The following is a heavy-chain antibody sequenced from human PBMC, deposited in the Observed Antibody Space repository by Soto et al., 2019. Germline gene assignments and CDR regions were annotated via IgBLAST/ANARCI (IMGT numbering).Heavy chain of an antibody. D-gene: IGHD3-10*01. CDR2: IFYSGST. Sequence: PSETLSLTCTVSGDSIGTYYLSWLRRTPEEGLEWIGHIFYSGSTKYNPSLNSRVTISVDTSKNQFSLKLSSVTAADTAVYYCARGVTMVRGVIHTPYFDPWGPGTLVTVSS. CDR1: GDSIGTYY. V-gene: IGHV4-59*12. J-gene: IGHJ4*01. CDR3: ARGVTMVRGVIHTPYFDP.